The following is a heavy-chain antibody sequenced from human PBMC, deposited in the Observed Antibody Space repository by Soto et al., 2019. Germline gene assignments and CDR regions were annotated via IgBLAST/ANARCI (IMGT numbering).Heavy chain of an antibody. J-gene: IGHJ6*02. CDR3: AKDLCSGGSCPFYYYGMDV. Sequence: GGSLRLSCAASGFTFSSYAMSWVRQAPGKGLEWVSGISGSGGSTNYADSVKGRFTISRDDSKNTLYLQVNSLRAEDTAVYYCAKDLCSGGSCPFYYYGMDVWGQGTTVTASS. CDR1: GFTFSSYA. D-gene: IGHD2-15*01. V-gene: IGHV3-23*01. CDR2: ISGSGGST.